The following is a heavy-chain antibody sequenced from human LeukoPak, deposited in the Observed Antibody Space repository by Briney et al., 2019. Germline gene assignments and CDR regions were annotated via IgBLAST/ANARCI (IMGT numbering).Heavy chain of an antibody. Sequence: GGSLRLSCAASGFTFDDYAMHWVRQAPGKGLEWVSGISWNSGSIGYADSVKGRFTISRDNAKNSLYLQMNSLRAEDTALYYCAKVETDYYDSSGLDIWGQGTMVTVSS. CDR3: AKVETDYYDSSGLDI. V-gene: IGHV3-9*01. J-gene: IGHJ3*02. CDR2: ISWNSGSI. CDR1: GFTFDDYA. D-gene: IGHD3-22*01.